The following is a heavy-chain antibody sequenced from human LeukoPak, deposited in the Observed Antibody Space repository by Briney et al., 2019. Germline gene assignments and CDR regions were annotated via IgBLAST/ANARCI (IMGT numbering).Heavy chain of an antibody. Sequence: GGSLRLSCAASGFTFSSYAMSWVRQAPGKGLEWVSAISGSGGSTYYADSVKGRFTISRDNSKNTLYLQMNSLRAEDTAVYYCAKDVRLFRYGSGSYYAPLYVYWGQGTLVTVSS. CDR1: GFTFSSYA. J-gene: IGHJ4*02. V-gene: IGHV3-23*01. CDR2: ISGSGGST. CDR3: AKDVRLFRYGSGSYYAPLYVY. D-gene: IGHD3-10*01.